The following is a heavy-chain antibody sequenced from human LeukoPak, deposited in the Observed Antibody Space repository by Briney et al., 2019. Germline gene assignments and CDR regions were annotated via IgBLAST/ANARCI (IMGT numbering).Heavy chain of an antibody. CDR1: GYTFTGYY. Sequence: GASVKVSCKASGYTFTGYYMHWVRQAPGQGLEWMGWINPNSGGTNYAQKFQGRVTMTRDTSISTAYMELSRLRSDDTAVYYCARDRNDYDFWSGPYSPFDYWGQGTLVTVSS. V-gene: IGHV1-2*02. D-gene: IGHD3-3*01. J-gene: IGHJ4*02. CDR2: INPNSGGT. CDR3: ARDRNDYDFWSGPYSPFDY.